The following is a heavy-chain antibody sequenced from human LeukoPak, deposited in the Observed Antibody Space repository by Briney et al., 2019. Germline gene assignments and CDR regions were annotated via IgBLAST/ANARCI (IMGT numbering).Heavy chain of an antibody. J-gene: IGHJ4*02. CDR1: GFTFSGSA. Sequence: GGSLRLSCAASGFTFSGSAMHWVRQASGKGLEWVGRIRSKANSYATAYAASVKGRFTISRDDSKNTAYLQMNSLKTEDTAVYYCTSAYYDSSGYENFDYWGQGTLVTVSS. D-gene: IGHD3-22*01. CDR3: TSAYYDSSGYENFDY. V-gene: IGHV3-73*01. CDR2: IRSKANSYAT.